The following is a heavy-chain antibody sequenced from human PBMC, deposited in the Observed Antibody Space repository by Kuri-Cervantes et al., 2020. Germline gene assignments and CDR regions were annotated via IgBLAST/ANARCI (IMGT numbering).Heavy chain of an antibody. J-gene: IGHJ6*02. CDR1: GFTFSSYW. V-gene: IGHV3-7*01. Sequence: GESLKISCAASGFTFSSYWMSWVRQAPGKGLEWVANIKQDGSEKYYVDSVKGRFTISRDNAKNSLYLQMNSLRAEDTAVYYCARAPGGYYYGMDVWGQGTTVTVSS. D-gene: IGHD3-10*01. CDR2: IKQDGSEK. CDR3: ARAPGGYYYGMDV.